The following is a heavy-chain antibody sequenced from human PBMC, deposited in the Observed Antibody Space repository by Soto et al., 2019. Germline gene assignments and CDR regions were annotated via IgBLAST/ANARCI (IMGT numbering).Heavy chain of an antibody. CDR1: GGSISSYY. Sequence: SETLSLTCTVSGGSISSYYWSWIRQPPGKGLEWIGYIYYSGSTNYNPSLKRRVTISVDTSKNQFSMKLSSVTAAYTAVYYCAIAITMVRGVINWFDPWGQGTLVTVSS. CDR3: AIAITMVRGVINWFDP. D-gene: IGHD3-10*01. V-gene: IGHV4-59*01. J-gene: IGHJ5*02. CDR2: IYYSGST.